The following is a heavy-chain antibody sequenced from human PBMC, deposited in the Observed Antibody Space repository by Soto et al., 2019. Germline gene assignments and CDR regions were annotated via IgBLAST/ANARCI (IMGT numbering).Heavy chain of an antibody. CDR1: GGTFSSYT. CDR2: IIPILGIA. V-gene: IGHV1-69*02. CDR3: ASVDIRSSGGAINY. Sequence: SVKVSCKASGGTFSSYTISWVRQAPGQGLEWMGRIIPILGIANYAQKFQGRVTITADKSTSTAYMELSSLRSEDTAVYYCASVDIRSSGGAINYWGQGTLVTLSA. J-gene: IGHJ4*02. D-gene: IGHD5-12*01.